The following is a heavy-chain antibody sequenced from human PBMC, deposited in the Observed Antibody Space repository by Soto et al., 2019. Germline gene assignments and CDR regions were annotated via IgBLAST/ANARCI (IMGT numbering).Heavy chain of an antibody. Sequence: GGSLRLSCAASGFTFSSYAMHWVRQAPGKGLEWVAVISYDGSNKYYADSVKGRFTISRDNSKNTLYLQMNSLRAEDTAVYYCARGTPYSSGWLDYWGQGTLVTVSS. CDR2: ISYDGSNK. V-gene: IGHV3-30-3*01. CDR3: ARGTPYSSGWLDY. D-gene: IGHD6-19*01. CDR1: GFTFSSYA. J-gene: IGHJ4*02.